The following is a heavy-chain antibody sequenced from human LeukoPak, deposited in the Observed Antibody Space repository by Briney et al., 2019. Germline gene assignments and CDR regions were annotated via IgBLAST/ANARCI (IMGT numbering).Heavy chain of an antibody. Sequence: SETLSLTCAVYGGSFSDYYWSWIRQPPGKGLEWIGYIYYSGSTYYNPSLKSRVTISVDTSKNQFSLKLSSVTAADTAVYYCARDPFPHAINYYDSSGYPWGQGTLVTVSS. CDR3: ARDPFPHAINYYDSSGYP. J-gene: IGHJ5*02. CDR2: IYYSGST. D-gene: IGHD3-22*01. V-gene: IGHV4-30-4*08. CDR1: GGSFSDYY.